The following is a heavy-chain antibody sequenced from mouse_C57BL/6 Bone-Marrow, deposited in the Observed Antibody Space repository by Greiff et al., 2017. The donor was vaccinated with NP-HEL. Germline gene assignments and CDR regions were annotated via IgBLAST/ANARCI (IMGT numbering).Heavy chain of an antibody. Sequence: GGGLVQPKGSLKLSCAASGFTFNTYAMHWVRQAPGKGLALFSRIRSKSSNYATYYADSVKDRFTISRDDSQSMLYLQMNNLKTEDTAMYYCVRGLVWFAYWGQGTLVTVSA. CDR2: IRSKSSNYAT. J-gene: IGHJ3*01. CDR1: GFTFNTYA. CDR3: VRGLVWFAY. D-gene: IGHD4-1*01. V-gene: IGHV10-3*01.